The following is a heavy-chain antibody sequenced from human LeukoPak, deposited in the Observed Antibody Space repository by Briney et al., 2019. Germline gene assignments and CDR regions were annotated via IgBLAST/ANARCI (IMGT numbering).Heavy chain of an antibody. J-gene: IGHJ4*02. CDR3: AKDLYSSSWITDY. V-gene: IGHV3-23*01. Sequence: PGGSLRLSCAASGFTFSSYAMSWVRQAPGKGLEWVSAISGSGGSTYYADSVKGRFTISRDNSKNTLYLQMNSLRAGDTAVYYCAKDLYSSSWITDYWGQGTLVTVSS. D-gene: IGHD6-13*01. CDR2: ISGSGGST. CDR1: GFTFSSYA.